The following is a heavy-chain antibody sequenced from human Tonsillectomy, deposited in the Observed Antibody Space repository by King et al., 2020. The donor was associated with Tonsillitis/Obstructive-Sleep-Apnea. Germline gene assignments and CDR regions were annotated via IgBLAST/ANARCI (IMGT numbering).Heavy chain of an antibody. J-gene: IGHJ5*02. CDR1: GGSISSYY. Sequence: VQLQESGPGLVKPSETLSLTCTVSGGSISSYYWSWIRQPPGKGLEWIGYIYYSGSTNYNPSLKSRGTISVDKSKNQFSLTLSSVTAADTAVYYCARVRSCRGGSCWFDPWGQGTLVTVSS. CDR3: ARVRSCRGGSCWFDP. CDR2: IYYSGST. D-gene: IGHD2-15*01. V-gene: IGHV4-59*01.